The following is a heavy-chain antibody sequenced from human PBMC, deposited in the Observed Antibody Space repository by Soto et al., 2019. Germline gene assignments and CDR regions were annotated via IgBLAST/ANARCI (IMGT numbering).Heavy chain of an antibody. CDR1: GGSISSYY. J-gene: IGHJ2*01. CDR2: IHYSGST. CDR3: ARSISPRRHNWYFDL. D-gene: IGHD1-1*01. V-gene: IGHV4-59*01. Sequence: QVQLQESGPGLVKPSETLSLTCTVSGGSISSYYWSWIRQPPGKGLEWIGCIHYSGSTNYNPSLKSRVTISVDTSKHQFSLRLNSVTAADTAVYFCARSISPRRHNWYFDLWGGGTMVTVSS.